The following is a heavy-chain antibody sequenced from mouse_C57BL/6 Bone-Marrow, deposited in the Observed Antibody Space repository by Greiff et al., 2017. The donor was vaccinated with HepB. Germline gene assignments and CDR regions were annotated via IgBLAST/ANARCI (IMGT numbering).Heavy chain of an antibody. CDR1: GFSLTSYG. V-gene: IGHV2-2*01. CDR2: IGSGGST. D-gene: IGHD2-4*01. J-gene: IGHJ3*01. Sequence: VQLVESGPGLVQPSQSLSITCTVSGFSLTSYGVHWVRQSPGKGLEWLGVIGSGGSTDYNAAFISRLSISKDNSKSQVFFKMNSLQADDTAIYYCARKYYDYDWFAYWGQGTLVTVSA. CDR3: ARKYYDYDWFAY.